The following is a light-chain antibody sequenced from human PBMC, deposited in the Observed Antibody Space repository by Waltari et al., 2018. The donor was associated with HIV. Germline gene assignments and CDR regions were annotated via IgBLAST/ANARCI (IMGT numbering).Light chain of an antibody. CDR2: ENN. CDR3: GAWDSSLTVGM. CDR1: SSNIGNNF. Sequence: QSVLTQPPSVSAAPGLKVTISCSGSSSNIGNNFVSWYQQLPGTAPKLLSYENNKRPSGIPDRFSGAKAATSATLGITGLQTGDEADYHCGAWDSSLTVGMFGGGTKLTVL. J-gene: IGLJ3*02. V-gene: IGLV1-51*02.